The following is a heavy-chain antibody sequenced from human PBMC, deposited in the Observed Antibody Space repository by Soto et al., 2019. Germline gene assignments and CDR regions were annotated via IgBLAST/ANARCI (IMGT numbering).Heavy chain of an antibody. Sequence: SETLSLTCTVSGGSISSYYWSWIRQPPGKGLEWIGYIYYSGSTNYNPSLKSRVTISVDTSKNQFSLKLSSVTAADTAVYYCASRIAVAGKGHWFDPWGQGTLVTVS. CDR2: IYYSGST. CDR1: GGSISSYY. CDR3: ASRIAVAGKGHWFDP. J-gene: IGHJ5*02. V-gene: IGHV4-59*08. D-gene: IGHD6-19*01.